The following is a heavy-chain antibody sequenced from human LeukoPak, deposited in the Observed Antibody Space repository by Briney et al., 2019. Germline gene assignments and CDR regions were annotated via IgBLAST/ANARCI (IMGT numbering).Heavy chain of an antibody. Sequence: SVKVSCKASGGTFSSYAISWVRQAPGQGLEWMGGIIPIFGTANYAQKFQGRVTITADESTSTAYMELSSLRSEDTAVYYCAGDRSKEYQLPPLPNWFDPWGQGTLVTVSS. CDR2: IIPIFGTA. V-gene: IGHV1-69*01. CDR3: AGDRSKEYQLPPLPNWFDP. CDR1: GGTFSSYA. D-gene: IGHD2-2*01. J-gene: IGHJ5*02.